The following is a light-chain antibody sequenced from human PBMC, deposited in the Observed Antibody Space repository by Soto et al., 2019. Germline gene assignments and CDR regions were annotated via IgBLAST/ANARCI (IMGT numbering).Light chain of an antibody. Sequence: IHMTQAPSTLSASLGDTVTITFRASQSISTWLAWHQQKPGRAPKLLISKASTLESGVPSRFSGSGSGTDFSLTISGLQPDDSATYYCQQYNSYRAFGQGTKVDI. CDR2: KAS. CDR1: QSISTW. J-gene: IGKJ1*01. CDR3: QQYNSYRA. V-gene: IGKV1-5*03.